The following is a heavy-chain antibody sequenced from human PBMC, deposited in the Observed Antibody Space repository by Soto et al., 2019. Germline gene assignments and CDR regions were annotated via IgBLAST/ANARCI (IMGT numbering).Heavy chain of an antibody. CDR3: ARGSYYDFWSGYSASGMDV. D-gene: IGHD3-3*01. V-gene: IGHV3-53*01. CDR1: GFTVSSNY. CDR2: IYSGGST. Sequence: PGGSLRLSCAASGFTVSSNYVSWVRQAPGKGLEWVSVIYSGGSTYYADSVKGRFTISRDNSKNTLYLQMNSLRAEDTAVYYCARGSYYDFWSGYSASGMDVWGQGTTVTVSS. J-gene: IGHJ6*02.